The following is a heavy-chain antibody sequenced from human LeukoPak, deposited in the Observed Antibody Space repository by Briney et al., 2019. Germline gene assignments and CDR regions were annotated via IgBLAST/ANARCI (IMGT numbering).Heavy chain of an antibody. D-gene: IGHD6-13*01. CDR1: GFTFSSYG. V-gene: IGHV3-30*18. CDR2: ISYDGSNR. J-gene: IGHJ4*02. Sequence: GRSLRLSCAASGFTFSSYGMHWVRQAPGKGLEWVAVISYDGSNRYYADSVKGRFTISRDNAKNTLYLQMYSLRAEDTTVYYCAKTQTGPQPWYATSSGTFDYWGQGTLVTVSS. CDR3: AKTQTGPQPWYATSSGTFDY.